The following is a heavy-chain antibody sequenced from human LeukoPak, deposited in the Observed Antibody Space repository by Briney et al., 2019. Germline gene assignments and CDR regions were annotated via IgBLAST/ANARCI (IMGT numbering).Heavy chain of an antibody. Sequence: SETLSLTCTVSGGSISSGDYYWSWIRQPPGKGLEWIGYIYYSGSTYYNPSLKSRVTISVDTSKNQFSLKLSSVTAADTAVYYCARSSPVLRYFDWLNFDYWGQGTLVTVSS. D-gene: IGHD3-9*01. V-gene: IGHV4-30-4*01. CDR2: IYYSGST. CDR1: GGSISSGDYY. CDR3: ARSSPVLRYFDWLNFDY. J-gene: IGHJ4*02.